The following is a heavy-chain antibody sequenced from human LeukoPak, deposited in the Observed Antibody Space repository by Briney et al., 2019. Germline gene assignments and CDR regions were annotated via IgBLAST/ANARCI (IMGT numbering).Heavy chain of an antibody. D-gene: IGHD3-9*01. CDR2: IKQDGSEK. CDR1: GFTFSSYW. Sequence: GSLRLSCAAYGFTFSSYWMSWVRQAPGKGLEWVANIKQDGSEKYYVDSVRGRFTISRDNAKNSLYLQMNSLRVEDTAVYYCARAYDILTGWLDYWGQGTLVIVSS. J-gene: IGHJ4*02. V-gene: IGHV3-7*03. CDR3: ARAYDILTGWLDY.